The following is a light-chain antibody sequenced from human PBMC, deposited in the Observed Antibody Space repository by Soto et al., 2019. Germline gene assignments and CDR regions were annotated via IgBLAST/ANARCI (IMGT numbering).Light chain of an antibody. V-gene: IGLV2-8*01. Sequence: QSALTQPPSASGSPGQSVTISCTGTSSDVGDFTYVSWHQQHPGKAPKLLLYDFTKRPSGVPDRFSGSKSGNTASLTVSGLQPEDEADYYCSSYTGNNNVLFGAGTKLTVL. CDR2: DFT. J-gene: IGLJ2*01. CDR1: SSDVGDFTY. CDR3: SSYTGNNNVL.